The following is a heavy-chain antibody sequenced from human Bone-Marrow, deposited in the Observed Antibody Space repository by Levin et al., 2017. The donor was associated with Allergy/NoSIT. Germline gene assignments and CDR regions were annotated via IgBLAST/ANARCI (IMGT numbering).Heavy chain of an antibody. CDR2: INPDTGGT. V-gene: IGHV1-2*02. D-gene: IGHD5-12*01. Sequence: ASVKVSCKASGYTFTGHYMHWVRQAPGQGLEWMGWINPDTGGTNYAQKLQGRVTMTRDTSISTAYMELNRLRSDDTAVYYCAREYVDIVTTTGGNDYWGQGTLVTVSS. J-gene: IGHJ4*02. CDR3: AREYVDIVTTTGGNDY. CDR1: GYTFTGHY.